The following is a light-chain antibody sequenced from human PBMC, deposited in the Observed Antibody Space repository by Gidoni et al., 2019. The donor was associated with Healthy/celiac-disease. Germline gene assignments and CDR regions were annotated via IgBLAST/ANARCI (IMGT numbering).Light chain of an antibody. Sequence: AIRMTQSPSSLSASTGDRVTITCRASQGISSYLAWYQKKPGKAPKLLIYAASTLQSGVPSRFSGSGSGTDFTLTISCLQSEDFATYYCQQYYSYPFTFGQGTKVEIK. CDR1: QGISSY. CDR3: QQYYSYPFT. J-gene: IGKJ1*01. CDR2: AAS. V-gene: IGKV1-8*01.